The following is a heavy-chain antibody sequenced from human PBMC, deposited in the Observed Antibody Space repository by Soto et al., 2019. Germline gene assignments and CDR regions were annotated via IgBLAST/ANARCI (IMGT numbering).Heavy chain of an antibody. CDR2: ISGSGSST. Sequence: PGGSLRLSCAASGFTFSSYAMSWVRQVPGKGLEWVSAISGSGSSTYYADSVKGRFTISRDNSRNTLYLQMNSLRADDTALYYCARRAVAGAKDAFDIWGQGTMVTVSS. CDR3: ARRAVAGAKDAFDI. CDR1: GFTFSSYA. D-gene: IGHD1-26*01. J-gene: IGHJ3*02. V-gene: IGHV3-23*01.